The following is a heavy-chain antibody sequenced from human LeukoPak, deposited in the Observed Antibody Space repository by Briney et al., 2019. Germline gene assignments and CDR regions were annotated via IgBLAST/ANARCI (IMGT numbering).Heavy chain of an antibody. CDR1: GGSISSYY. J-gene: IGHJ4*02. V-gene: IGHV4-59*01. CDR2: IYYGGST. Sequence: SETLSLTCTVSGGSISSYYWSWIREPPGKGLEWVGYIYYGGSTDYNPSLKSRVTISKDTSKTQFSLRLSSVTAADTAVYYCARARLDSSGRFDYWGQGTLVTVSS. CDR3: ARARLDSSGRFDY. D-gene: IGHD3-22*01.